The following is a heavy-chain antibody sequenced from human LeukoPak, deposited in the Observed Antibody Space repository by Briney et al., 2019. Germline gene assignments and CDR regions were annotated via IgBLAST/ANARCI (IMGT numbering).Heavy chain of an antibody. V-gene: IGHV4-34*01. J-gene: IGHJ4*02. Sequence: SETLSLTCAVYGGSFSGYYWSWIHQPPGKGLEWIGEINHSGSTNYNPSLKSRVTISVDTSKNQFSLKLSSVTAADTAVYYCAGGYGDTSYWGQGTLVTVSS. CDR1: GGSFSGYY. CDR3: AGGYGDTSY. D-gene: IGHD4-17*01. CDR2: INHSGST.